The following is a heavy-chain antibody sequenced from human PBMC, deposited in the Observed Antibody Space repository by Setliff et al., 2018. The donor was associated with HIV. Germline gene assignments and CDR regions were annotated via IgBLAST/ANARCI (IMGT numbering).Heavy chain of an antibody. CDR2: IYHSGST. Sequence: SLTCAVSGYSISTAYYWGWIRQPPGKGLEWIGSIYHSGSTYYNPSLKSRVTISLDTSKNQFSLKLSSVTAADTAVYYCARDIQAAGTGWFDPWGQGTLVTVSS. J-gene: IGHJ5*02. CDR3: ARDIQAAGTGWFDP. V-gene: IGHV4-38-2*02. CDR1: GYSISTAYY. D-gene: IGHD6-13*01.